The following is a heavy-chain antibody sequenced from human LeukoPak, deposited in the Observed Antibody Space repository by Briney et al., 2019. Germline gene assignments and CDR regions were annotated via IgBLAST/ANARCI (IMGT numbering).Heavy chain of an antibody. CDR1: GGSISSGGYS. CDR2: IYHNGNT. V-gene: IGHV4-30-2*02. D-gene: IGHD3-16*01. Sequence: PSETLSLTCAVSGGSISSGGYSWSWIRQPPGKGLEWIGYIYHNGNTYYSPSLKSRVTISVDRSKNQLSLRLSSVTAADTAVYFCVRDRGLTYWGQGTLVTVSS. CDR3: VRDRGLTY. J-gene: IGHJ4*02.